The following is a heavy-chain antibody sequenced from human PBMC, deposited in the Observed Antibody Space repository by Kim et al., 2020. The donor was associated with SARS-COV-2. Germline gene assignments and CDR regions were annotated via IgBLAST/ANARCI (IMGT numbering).Heavy chain of an antibody. CDR2: INHSGST. CDR3: ARVYLDWLLAFFDY. CDR1: GGSFSGYY. Sequence: SETLSLTCAVYGGSFSGYYWSWIRQPPGKGLEWIGEINHSGSTNYNPSLKSRVTISVDTSKNQFSLKLSSVTAADTAVYYCARVYLDWLLAFFDYWGQGTLVTVSS. J-gene: IGHJ4*02. D-gene: IGHD3-9*01. V-gene: IGHV4-34*01.